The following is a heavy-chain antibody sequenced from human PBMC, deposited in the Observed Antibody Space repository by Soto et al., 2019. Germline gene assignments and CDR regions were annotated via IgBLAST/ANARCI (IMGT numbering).Heavy chain of an antibody. V-gene: IGHV1-2*02. CDR2: INPNSGGT. Sequence: GASVKVSCKASGYTFSDCYIHWVRQAPGQGLEWMGWINPNSGGTNYAQKFQGRVTMTRDTSISTAYMELSRLRSDDTAVYYCARLSSTEFDYWGQGTLVTVSS. CDR1: GYTFSDCY. J-gene: IGHJ4*02. D-gene: IGHD2-2*01. CDR3: ARLSSTEFDY.